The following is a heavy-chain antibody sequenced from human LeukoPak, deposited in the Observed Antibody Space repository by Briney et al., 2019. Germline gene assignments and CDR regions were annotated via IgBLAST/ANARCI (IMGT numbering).Heavy chain of an antibody. D-gene: IGHD6-13*01. CDR3: ARHLVGSSWYDLSNYYYGMDV. V-gene: IGHV4-59*08. CDR1: GGSISSYY. CDR2: IYYSGST. Sequence: SETLSLTCTVSGGSISSYYWSWIRQPPGKGLEWIGYIYYSGSTNYNPSLKSRVTISVDTSKNQFSLKLSSVTAADTAVYYCARHLVGSSWYDLSNYYYGMDVWGQGTTVNVSS. J-gene: IGHJ6*02.